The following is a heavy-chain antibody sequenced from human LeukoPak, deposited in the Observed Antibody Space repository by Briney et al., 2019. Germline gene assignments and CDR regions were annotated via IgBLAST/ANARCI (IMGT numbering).Heavy chain of an antibody. CDR2: IYYSGST. CDR1: GGSISSSSYY. D-gene: IGHD6-13*01. J-gene: IGHJ5*02. V-gene: IGHV4-39*07. CDR3: ARDTEYSSSSPFDP. Sequence: SETLSPTCTVSGGSISSSSYYWGWIRQPPGKGLEWIGSIYYSGSTYYNPSLKSRVTISLDTSKNQFSLKLSSVTAADTAVYYCARDTEYSSSSPFDPWGQGTLVTVSS.